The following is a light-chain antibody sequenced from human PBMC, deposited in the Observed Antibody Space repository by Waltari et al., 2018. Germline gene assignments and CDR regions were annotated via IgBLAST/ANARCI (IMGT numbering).Light chain of an antibody. CDR1: QSLVYSDGQTY. V-gene: IGKV2-29*02. Sequence: DIVMTQTPLSLSVTPGQSASISCKSSQSLVYSDGQTYLYWYLQKPGQSPQLLMYRVSSRFSGVPDRFSGSASGTDFTLTISGVEAEDVGVYYCMQGVQIPYTFGQGTKLEIK. J-gene: IGKJ2*01. CDR2: RVS. CDR3: MQGVQIPYT.